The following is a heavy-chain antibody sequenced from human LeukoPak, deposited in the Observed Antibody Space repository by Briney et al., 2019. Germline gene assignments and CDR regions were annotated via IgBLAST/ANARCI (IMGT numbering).Heavy chain of an antibody. J-gene: IGHJ4*02. CDR3: AKDRGYDSSGYYYFDY. V-gene: IGHV3-9*01. CDR1: GFTFDDYA. Sequence: GRSLRLSCAASGFTFDDYAMHWVRQAPGQGLEWVSGISWNSGSIGYADSVKGRFTISRDNAKNSLYLQMNSLGAEDTALYYCAKDRGYDSSGYYYFDYWGQGTLVTVSS. CDR2: ISWNSGSI. D-gene: IGHD3-22*01.